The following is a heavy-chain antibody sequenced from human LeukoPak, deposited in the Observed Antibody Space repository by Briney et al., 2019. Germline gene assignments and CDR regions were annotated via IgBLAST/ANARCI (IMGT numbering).Heavy chain of an antibody. Sequence: PGGSLRLSCAASGFTFSSYGMHRVRQAPGKGLEWVAVISYDGSNKYYADSVKGRFTISRDNSKNTLYLQMNSLRAEDTAVYYCAKDFPAAAGLGIDYWGQGTLVTVSS. D-gene: IGHD6-13*01. V-gene: IGHV3-30*18. CDR3: AKDFPAAAGLGIDY. CDR2: ISYDGSNK. J-gene: IGHJ4*02. CDR1: GFTFSSYG.